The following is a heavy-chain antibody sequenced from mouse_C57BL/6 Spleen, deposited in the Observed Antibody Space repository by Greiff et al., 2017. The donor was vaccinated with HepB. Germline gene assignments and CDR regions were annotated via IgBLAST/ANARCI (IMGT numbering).Heavy chain of an antibody. J-gene: IGHJ3*01. CDR2: IHPNSGST. CDR3: ARGDYGSSRFAY. D-gene: IGHD1-1*01. CDR1: GYTFTSYW. V-gene: IGHV1-64*01. Sequence: QVQLQQPGAELVKPGASVKLSCKASGYTFTSYWMHWVKQRPGQGLEWIGMIHPNSGSTNYNEKFKSKATLTVDKSSSTAYMQLSSLTSEDSAVYDCARGDYGSSRFAYWGQGTLVTVSA.